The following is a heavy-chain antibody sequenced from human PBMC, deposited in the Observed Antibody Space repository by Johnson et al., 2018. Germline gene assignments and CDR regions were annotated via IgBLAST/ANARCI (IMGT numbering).Heavy chain of an antibody. J-gene: IGHJ6*03. CDR1: GFTFSSYA. CDR2: ISYDGSNK. CDR3: ARAEDSSGWLYYYYYMDV. Sequence: QVQLVESGGGLVKPGGSLRLSCAASGFTFSSYAMHWVRQAPGKGLEWVAVISYDGSNKYYADSVKGRFTISRDNSKNTLYLQMNSLRAEDTAVYYCARAEDSSGWLYYYYYMDVWGKGTMVTVSS. D-gene: IGHD6-19*01. V-gene: IGHV3-30-3*01.